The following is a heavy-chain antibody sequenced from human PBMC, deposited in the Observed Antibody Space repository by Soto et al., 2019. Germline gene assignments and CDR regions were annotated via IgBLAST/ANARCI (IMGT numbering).Heavy chain of an antibody. CDR3: ARDFVVGGPTINYYYGMDV. D-gene: IGHD1-26*01. CDR2: IYSAGNT. J-gene: IGHJ6*02. Sequence: GGSLRLSSAASGFPVSSNYMSWVRQAPGKGLEWISIIYSAGNTYYADSVKGRFTISRDNSKNTLYLQMNSLGAEDTAVYYCARDFVVGGPTINYYYGMDVWGQGTTVTVSS. CDR1: GFPVSSNY. V-gene: IGHV3-66*01.